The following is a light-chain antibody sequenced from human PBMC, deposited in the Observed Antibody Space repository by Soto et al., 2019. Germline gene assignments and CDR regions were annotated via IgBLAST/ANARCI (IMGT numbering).Light chain of an antibody. CDR1: QNIERW. V-gene: IGKV1-5*02. J-gene: IGKJ5*01. Sequence: IWLASQNIERWQAWYQQKPGKAPKLLIYDASNLESGVPSRFSGSGSGTEFTLSIRTLQPDDFAPSFCQQPHSYPITFAGGTRLEIK. CDR3: QQPHSYPIT. CDR2: DAS.